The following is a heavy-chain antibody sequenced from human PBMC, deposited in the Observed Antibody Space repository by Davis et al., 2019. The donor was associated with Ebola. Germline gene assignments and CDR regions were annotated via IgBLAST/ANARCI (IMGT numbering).Heavy chain of an antibody. D-gene: IGHD2-15*01. Sequence: ASVKVSCKASGYTFTGYYMHWVRQAPGQGLEWMGWINPNSGGTNYAQKFQGWVTMTRDTSISTAYMELSRLRSDDTAVYYCARAKIVVVASHPYYYYGMDVWGQGTTVTVSS. V-gene: IGHV1-2*04. CDR3: ARAKIVVVASHPYYYYGMDV. CDR2: INPNSGGT. J-gene: IGHJ6*02. CDR1: GYTFTGYY.